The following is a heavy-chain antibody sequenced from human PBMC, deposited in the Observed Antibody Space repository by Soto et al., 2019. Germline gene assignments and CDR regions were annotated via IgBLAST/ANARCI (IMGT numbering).Heavy chain of an antibody. CDR3: APSGGYHDVLDI. D-gene: IGHD3-22*01. Sequence: GGSLRLSCAASGFTFRNYAMSWVRQAPGKGLEWVSAISGSGGSTYYTDSVKGRFTISRDNSKNTLYLQVNGLRAEDTAVYYCAPSGGYHDVLDIWGQGTMVTVSS. CDR1: GFTFRNYA. CDR2: ISGSGGST. V-gene: IGHV3-23*01. J-gene: IGHJ3*02.